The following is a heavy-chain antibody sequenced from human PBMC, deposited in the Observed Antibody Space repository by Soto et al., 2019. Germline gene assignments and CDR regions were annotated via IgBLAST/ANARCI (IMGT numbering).Heavy chain of an antibody. V-gene: IGHV1-69*13. Sequence: GASVKVSCKASGGTISSYAISWVRQAPGQGLEWMGGIIPIFGTANYAQKFQGRVTITADESTSTAYMELSSLRSEDTAVYYCARDATSIAAADMTVGYNWFDPWGQGTLVTVSS. CDR1: GGTISSYA. CDR2: IIPIFGTA. J-gene: IGHJ5*02. CDR3: ARDATSIAAADMTVGYNWFDP. D-gene: IGHD6-13*01.